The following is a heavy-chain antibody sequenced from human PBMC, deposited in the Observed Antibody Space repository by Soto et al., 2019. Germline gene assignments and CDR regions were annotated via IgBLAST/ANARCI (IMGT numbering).Heavy chain of an antibody. CDR1: GGTFSIYA. CDR3: ATYCSSTSCFDYYYYGMDV. D-gene: IGHD2-2*01. CDR2: IIPIFGTA. V-gene: IGHV1-69*13. J-gene: IGHJ6*02. Sequence: SVKVSCKASGGTFSIYAISWVLQAPGQGLEWMGGIIPIFGTANYAQKFQGRVTITADESTSTAYMELSSLRSEDTAVYYCATYCSSTSCFDYYYYGMDVWGQGTTVTVSS.